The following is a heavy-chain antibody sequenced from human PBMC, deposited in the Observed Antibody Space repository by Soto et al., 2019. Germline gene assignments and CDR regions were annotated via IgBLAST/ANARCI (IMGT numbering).Heavy chain of an antibody. CDR2: ISGSGGST. D-gene: IGHD3-3*01. CDR3: ARDQGFWSGNGMDV. J-gene: IGHJ6*02. CDR1: GFTFSNYA. V-gene: IGHV3-23*01. Sequence: PGGSLRLSCAASGFTFSNYAMSWVRQAPGKGLEWVSGISGSGGSTHYADSVKGRFTTSRDNSKNTVYLQMNSLRAEDTAVYHCARDQGFWSGNGMDVWGQGTTVTVSS.